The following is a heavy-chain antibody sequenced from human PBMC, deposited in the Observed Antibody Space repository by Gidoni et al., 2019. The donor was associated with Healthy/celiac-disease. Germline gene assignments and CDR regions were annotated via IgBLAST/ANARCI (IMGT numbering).Heavy chain of an antibody. Sequence: QVQLVQSGAEVKKPGSSVKVSCKASGGTFSSYAISWVRQAPGQGLEWMGGIIPIFGTANYAQKFQGRVTITADESTSTAYMELSSLRSEDTAVYYCARDATYCISTSCAKSMDVWGQGTTVTVSS. CDR1: GGTFSSYA. D-gene: IGHD2-2*01. CDR3: ARDATYCISTSCAKSMDV. J-gene: IGHJ6*02. V-gene: IGHV1-69*01. CDR2: IIPIFGTA.